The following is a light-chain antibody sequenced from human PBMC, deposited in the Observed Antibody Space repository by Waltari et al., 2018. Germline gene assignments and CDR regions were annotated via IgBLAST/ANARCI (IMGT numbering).Light chain of an antibody. CDR1: SSNLQSNH. J-gene: IGLJ3*02. V-gene: IGLV1-47*01. CDR3: GTWDDSLSRPV. CDR2: KNN. Sequence: QSVLTQPPSASGTPGQRVTIPCSGSSSNLQSNHVYWYQQCPGTAPKVLMFKNNHRPSAVSDRFSASKSGAAASLAISGLRSDDEADYYCGTWDDSLSRPVFGGGTKLTVL.